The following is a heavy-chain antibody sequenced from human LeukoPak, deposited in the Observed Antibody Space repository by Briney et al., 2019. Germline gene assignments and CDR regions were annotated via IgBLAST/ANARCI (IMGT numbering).Heavy chain of an antibody. J-gene: IGHJ4*02. Sequence: PGGSLRLSCEVSGFVFRNCEMNWVRQAPGEGLEWLSYTSSSGDTRYYADSVKGRFTISRDNARSSLYLQMNSLRVEDTAVYYCACDRRDNWNLDNWGQGTLFIVSS. D-gene: IGHD1-1*01. CDR3: ACDRRDNWNLDN. CDR2: TSSSGDTR. CDR1: GFVFRNCE. V-gene: IGHV3-48*03.